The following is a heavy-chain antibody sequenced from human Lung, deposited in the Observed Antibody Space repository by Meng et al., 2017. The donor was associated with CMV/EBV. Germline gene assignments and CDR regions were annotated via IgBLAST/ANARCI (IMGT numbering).Heavy chain of an antibody. D-gene: IGHD6-19*01. CDR3: ASFPPPGKQWLVTDY. CDR1: GGSISSRHW. V-gene: IGHV4-4*02. Sequence: RAGSCPGLVPPSGTLSLTCAVSGGSISSRHWWRWVRQPPGKGLEWIGDIYHSASTNYNPSLKSRVTISVDKSKNQFSLKLSSVTAADTAVYYCASFPPPGKQWLVTDYWGQGTLVTVSS. CDR2: IYHSAST. J-gene: IGHJ4*02.